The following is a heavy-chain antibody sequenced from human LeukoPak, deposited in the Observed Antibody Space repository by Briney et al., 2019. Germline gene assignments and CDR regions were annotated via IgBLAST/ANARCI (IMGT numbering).Heavy chain of an antibody. J-gene: IGHJ4*02. Sequence: GGALRLSCAGSGFTVGSYWMHWGRQAPGKGPVWVSRINSDGRSTTYADAVKGRFTISRDNAKGTLYHQMDSLTGEASGVYYCARDVDFDYWGQGTLVTVSS. CDR1: GFTVGSYW. V-gene: IGHV3-74*01. CDR3: ARDVDFDY. CDR2: INSDGRST.